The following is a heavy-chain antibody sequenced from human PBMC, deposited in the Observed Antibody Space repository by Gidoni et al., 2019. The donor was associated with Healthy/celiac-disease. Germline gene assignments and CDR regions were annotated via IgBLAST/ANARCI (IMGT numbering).Heavy chain of an antibody. CDR2: ISYDGSNK. J-gene: IGHJ3*02. CDR3: ARVGGVGYCSGGSCYSGAFDI. D-gene: IGHD2-15*01. Sequence: QVQLVESGGGVVQPGRSLRLSCAASGITFSSYAMHRVRQAPGKGLEWVAVISYDGSNKYYADSVKGRFTISRDNSKNTLYLQMNSLRAEDTAVYYCARVGGVGYCSGGSCYSGAFDIWGQGTMVTVSS. V-gene: IGHV3-30-3*01. CDR1: GITFSSYA.